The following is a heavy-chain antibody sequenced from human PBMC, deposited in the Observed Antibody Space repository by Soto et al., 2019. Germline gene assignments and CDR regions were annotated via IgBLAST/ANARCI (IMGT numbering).Heavy chain of an antibody. J-gene: IGHJ4*02. Sequence: SVKVSCKASGGTFSSYTISWVRQAPGQGLEWMGRIIPILGITNYAQKFQGRVTITADKSTSTAYMELSSLRSEDTAVYYCARDPGVVVVAATLEFDYWGQGTLVTVSS. D-gene: IGHD2-15*01. CDR1: GGTFSSYT. V-gene: IGHV1-69*04. CDR2: IIPILGIT. CDR3: ARDPGVVVVAATLEFDY.